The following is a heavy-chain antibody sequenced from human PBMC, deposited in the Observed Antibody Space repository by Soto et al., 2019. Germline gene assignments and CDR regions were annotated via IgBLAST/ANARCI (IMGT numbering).Heavy chain of an antibody. CDR3: ARGLAAAAEYFQH. D-gene: IGHD6-13*01. Sequence: SETLSLTCTVSGGSISSYYWSWIRQPPGKGLEWIGYIYYSGSTTYNPSLKSRVTISVDTSKNQFSLKLSSVTAADTAVYYCARGLAAAAEYFQHWGQGTLVTVSS. CDR2: IYYSGST. J-gene: IGHJ1*01. V-gene: IGHV4-59*01. CDR1: GGSISSYY.